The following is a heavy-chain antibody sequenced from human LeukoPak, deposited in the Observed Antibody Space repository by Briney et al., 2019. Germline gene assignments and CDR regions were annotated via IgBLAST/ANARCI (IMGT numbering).Heavy chain of an antibody. CDR2: ISSTISYI. V-gene: IGHV3-21*01. D-gene: IGHD5-18*01. Sequence: GGSLRLSCAASGFTFSSYSMNWVRQAPGKGLEWVSSISSTISYIYYADSVKGRFTISRDNRKNSLYLQMNSLRVEDTAVYFCASGLTAMLTAEGGFDYWGQGTLVTVSS. J-gene: IGHJ4*02. CDR3: ASGLTAMLTAEGGFDY. CDR1: GFTFSSYS.